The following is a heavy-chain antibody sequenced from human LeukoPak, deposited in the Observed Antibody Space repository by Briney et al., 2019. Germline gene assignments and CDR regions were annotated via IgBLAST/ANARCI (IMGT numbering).Heavy chain of an antibody. CDR1: GGSISSSSYY. D-gene: IGHD6-13*01. CDR3: ARYSSSWYDVGQYYFDY. CDR2: IYYSGST. J-gene: IGHJ4*02. Sequence: SGTLSLTCAVSGGSISSSSYYWGWIRQPPGKGLEWIGSIYYSGSTYYNPSLKSRVTISVDTSKNQFSLKLSSVTAADTAVYYCARYSSSWYDVGQYYFDYWGQGTLVTVSS. V-gene: IGHV4-39*01.